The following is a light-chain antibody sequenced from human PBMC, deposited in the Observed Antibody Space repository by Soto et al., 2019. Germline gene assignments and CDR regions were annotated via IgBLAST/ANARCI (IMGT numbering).Light chain of an antibody. V-gene: IGKV1-5*01. CDR3: QQYNSYS. CDR2: HAS. Sequence: ASVGDKVTITCRPSQAVPNNMAWYQQKPGTAPKLLIYHASTLESGVPSMFSGSGSGTEFTLSISSLQPDDFATYDCQQYNSYSFGEGTKVAIK. CDR1: QAVPNN. J-gene: IGKJ1*01.